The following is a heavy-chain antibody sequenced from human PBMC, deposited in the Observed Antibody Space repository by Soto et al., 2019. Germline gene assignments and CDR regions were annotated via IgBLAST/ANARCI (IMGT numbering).Heavy chain of an antibody. CDR1: GGSISSSNYY. CDR3: ARHLSHIVVVIATPAAFDI. D-gene: IGHD2-21*01. Sequence: QLQLQESGPGLVKPSETLSLTCTVSGGSISSSNYYWGWIRQPPGKGLEWIGSIYYSGITYYNPSRMRRVTISVDTSKNQFSLKLRSVTAADTAVYLCARHLSHIVVVIATPAAFDIWAQGTMVTVSS. V-gene: IGHV4-39*01. J-gene: IGHJ3*02. CDR2: IYYSGIT.